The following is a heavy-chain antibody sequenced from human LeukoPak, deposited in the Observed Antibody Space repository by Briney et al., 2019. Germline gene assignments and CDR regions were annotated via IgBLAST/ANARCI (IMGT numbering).Heavy chain of an antibody. V-gene: IGHV4-61*02. CDR2: IYTSGST. J-gene: IGHJ4*02. CDR3: ARTAYCGGDCYAEFDY. D-gene: IGHD2-21*02. Sequence: SETLSLTCTVSGGSISSGSYYWSWIRQPAGRGLERIGRIYTSGSTNYNPSLKSRVTISVDTSKNQFSLKLSSVTAADTAVYYCARTAYCGGDCYAEFDYWGQGTLVTVSS. CDR1: GGSISSGSYY.